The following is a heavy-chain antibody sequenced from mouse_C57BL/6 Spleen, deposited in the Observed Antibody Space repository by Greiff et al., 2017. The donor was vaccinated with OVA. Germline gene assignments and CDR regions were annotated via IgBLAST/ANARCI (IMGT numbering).Heavy chain of an antibody. CDR1: GYTFTSYW. CDR3: ARGTSLLPFAY. V-gene: IGHV1-7*01. J-gene: IGHJ3*01. CDR2: INPSSGYT. D-gene: IGHD2-10*01. Sequence: QVQLQQPGAELVKPGASVKMSCKASGYTFTSYWMHWVKQRPGQGLEWIGYINPSSGYTKYNQKFKDKATLTADKSSSTAYMQLSSLTYEDSAVYYCARGTSLLPFAYWGQGTLVTVSA.